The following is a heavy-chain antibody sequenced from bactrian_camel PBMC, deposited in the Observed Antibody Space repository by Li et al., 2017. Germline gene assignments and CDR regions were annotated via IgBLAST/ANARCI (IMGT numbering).Heavy chain of an antibody. CDR3: AADCLRRAFCSDGVCYPPLYNY. V-gene: IGHV3S53*01. Sequence: HVQLVESGGGSVQAGGSLTVSCVASGATHMSSFCMAWFRQTSMNEREGVGSIAQDGRTTYADSVKGRFTIAKTSAVNTVSLQMNNLRPEDTGIYYCAADCLRRAFCSDGVCYPPLYNYEGRGTQVTVS. CDR1: GATHMSSFC. CDR2: IAQDGRT. D-gene: IGHD1*01. J-gene: IGHJ4*01.